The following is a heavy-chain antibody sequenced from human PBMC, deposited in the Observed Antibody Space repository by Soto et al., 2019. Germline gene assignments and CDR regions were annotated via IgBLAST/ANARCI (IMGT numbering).Heavy chain of an antibody. CDR3: TRRGSGSYSDY. Sequence: EVQLLESGGGLVQPGGSLRLSCAASGFTFSSYAMRWVRQAPVKGLEWVSAISGSGDSTYYADSVKGRFTISRDNSQNPLYLQMNSPLAEDPAVYYCTRRGSGSYSDYLAQGPLVTVSS. CDR2: ISGSGDST. V-gene: IGHV3-23*01. CDR1: GFTFSSYA. D-gene: IGHD1-26*01. J-gene: IGHJ4*02.